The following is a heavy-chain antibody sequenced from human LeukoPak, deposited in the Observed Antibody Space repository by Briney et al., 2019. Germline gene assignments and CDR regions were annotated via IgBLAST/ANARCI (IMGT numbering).Heavy chain of an antibody. Sequence: GGSLRLSCAASGFTFSDYYMTWIRQAPGKGLETVAYISGSGSVMVYADSVKGRFTISRYNAQNSLYLQMNSLRDEDTGVYYCSRDPRPCDYWGQGTLVTVSS. V-gene: IGHV3-11*04. J-gene: IGHJ4*02. CDR2: ISGSGSVM. CDR3: SRDPRPCDY. CDR1: GFTFSDYY.